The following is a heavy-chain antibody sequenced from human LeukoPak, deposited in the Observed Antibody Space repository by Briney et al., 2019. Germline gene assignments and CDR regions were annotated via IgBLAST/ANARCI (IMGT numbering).Heavy chain of an antibody. CDR1: GFTFSSYS. D-gene: IGHD1-1*01. J-gene: IGHJ4*02. V-gene: IGHV3-21*01. CDR2: ISSSSSYI. CDR3: ARDLGLGWLLERFFDY. Sequence: GGSLRLSCAASGFTFSSYSMNWVRQAPGKGLEWVSSISSSSSYIYYADSVKSRFTISRDNAKNSLYLQMNSLRAEDTAVYYCARDLGLGWLLERFFDYWGQGTLVTVSS.